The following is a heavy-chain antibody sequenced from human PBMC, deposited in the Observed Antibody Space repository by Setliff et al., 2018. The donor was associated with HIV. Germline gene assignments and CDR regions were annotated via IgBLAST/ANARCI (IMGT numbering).Heavy chain of an antibody. CDR2: ISSSGTT. V-gene: IGHV4-4*09. CDR1: DDSFSNYD. CDR3: ARLGRAIDDGGSSLRLDF. D-gene: IGHD2-15*01. J-gene: IGHJ4*02. Sequence: SETLSLTCVVSDDSFSNYDWTWIRQPPGKALEWIGYISSSGTTNYNPSLRSRVTIPIETSNTRFSLWLRSVTAADTATYFCARLGRAIDDGGSSLRLDFWGQGMLVTVSS.